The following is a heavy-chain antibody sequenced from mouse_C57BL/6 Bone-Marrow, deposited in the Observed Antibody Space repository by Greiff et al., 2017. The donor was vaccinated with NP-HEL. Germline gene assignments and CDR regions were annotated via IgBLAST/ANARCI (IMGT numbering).Heavy chain of an antibody. CDR1: GYTFTDYY. D-gene: IGHD1-1*01. CDR2: INPNNGGI. CDR3: ARTHQVATRAMDY. V-gene: IGHV1-26*01. Sequence: VQLKQSGPELVKPGASVKISCKASGYTFTDYYMNWVKQSHGKSLEWIGDINPNNGGISYNQKFKGKATLTVDKSSRTAYMELRSLTSEDSAVYYCARTHQVATRAMDYWGQGTSVTVSS. J-gene: IGHJ4*01.